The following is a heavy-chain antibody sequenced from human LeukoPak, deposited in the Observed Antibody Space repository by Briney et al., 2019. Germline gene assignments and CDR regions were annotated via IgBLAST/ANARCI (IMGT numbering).Heavy chain of an antibody. J-gene: IGHJ5*02. CDR3: ARGNFYCSSDSCREAWFDP. CDR1: GGSISSGNYY. V-gene: IGHV4-61*02. D-gene: IGHD2-15*01. CDR2: ICASGNT. Sequence: PSETLSLTCTVSGGSISSGNYYWNWIRQPAGKGLEWIGRICASGNTNYNPSLKSRVTISLDTSKNQLSLKLSSVTAADTALYYCARGNFYCSSDSCREAWFDPWGQGTLVTVSS.